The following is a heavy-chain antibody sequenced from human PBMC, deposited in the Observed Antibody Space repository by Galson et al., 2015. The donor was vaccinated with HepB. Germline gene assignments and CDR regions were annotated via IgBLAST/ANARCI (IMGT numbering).Heavy chain of an antibody. D-gene: IGHD4-23*01. J-gene: IGHJ6*02. CDR3: ARTRTVVTQRTRREYSGMDV. Sequence: QSGAEVKKPGESLKISCTGSGYSFTSYWIGWVRQMPGKGLEWIGEINHSGSTNYNPSLKSRVTISVDTSKNQFSLKLSSVTAADTAVYYCARTRTVVTQRTRREYSGMDVWGQGTTVTVSS. CDR1: GYSFTSYW. CDR2: INHSGST. V-gene: IGHV4-34*01.